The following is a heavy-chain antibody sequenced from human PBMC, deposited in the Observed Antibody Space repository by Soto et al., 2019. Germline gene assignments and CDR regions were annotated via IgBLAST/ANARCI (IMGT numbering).Heavy chain of an antibody. CDR3: ARDSWGLAVPDYHYYAMDV. V-gene: IGHV1-18*04. Sequence: QVQLVQSGAEVKKPGASVRVSCEASGYTFTSYGISWVRQAPGQGLEWMGWISVYSGSTNYAQKLKGRVTMTTDRSTRAVYMELRSLRSDDTAVYYCARDSWGLAVPDYHYYAMDVWGQGTTVTVS. CDR2: ISVYSGST. CDR1: GYTFTSYG. J-gene: IGHJ6*02. D-gene: IGHD6-19*01.